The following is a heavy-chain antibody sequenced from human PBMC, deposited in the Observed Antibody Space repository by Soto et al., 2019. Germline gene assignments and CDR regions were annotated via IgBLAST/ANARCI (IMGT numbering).Heavy chain of an antibody. J-gene: IGHJ6*02. D-gene: IGHD2-15*01. V-gene: IGHV3-30*18. CDR2: ISSDGSDT. Sequence: PGGSLRLSCAASGFTFSYSGMHWVRQAPGKGLEWAASISSDGSDTYYADSVKGRFTISRDHSKNTLYLQMNSLRPEDTAVYYCAKDMTSLSATLYYYYGMDVWGQGTTVTVSS. CDR1: GFTFSYSG. CDR3: AKDMTSLSATLYYYYGMDV.